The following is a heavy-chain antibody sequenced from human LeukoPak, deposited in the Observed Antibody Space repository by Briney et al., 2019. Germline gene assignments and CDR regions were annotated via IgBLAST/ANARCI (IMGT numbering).Heavy chain of an antibody. Sequence: GGSLRLSCTASGFTFGNYAVTWVRQAPGKGLEWVGFIRSKPYGGTAEYAASVQGRFTISRDDSKTITYLQMNSLKTEDTAVYYCSRYGFVGADFDYWGRGTLVTVSS. CDR1: GFTFGNYA. CDR3: SRYGFVGADFDY. J-gene: IGHJ4*02. V-gene: IGHV3-49*04. CDR2: IRSKPYGGTA. D-gene: IGHD1-26*01.